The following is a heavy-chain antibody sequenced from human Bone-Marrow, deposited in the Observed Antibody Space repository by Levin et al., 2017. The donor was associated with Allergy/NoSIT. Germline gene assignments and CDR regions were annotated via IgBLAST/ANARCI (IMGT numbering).Heavy chain of an antibody. CDR3: ARRPVGRFLEWLQLYYPFYYYYYGMDV. V-gene: IGHV4-39*01. CDR1: GGSISSSSYY. Sequence: SETLSLTCTVSGGSISSSSYYWGWIRQPPGKGLEWIGSIYYSGSTYYNPSLKSRVTISVDTSKNQFSLKLSSVTAADTAVYYCARRPVGRFLEWLQLYYPFYYYYYGMDVWGQGTTVTVSS. CDR2: IYYSGST. J-gene: IGHJ6*02. D-gene: IGHD3-3*01.